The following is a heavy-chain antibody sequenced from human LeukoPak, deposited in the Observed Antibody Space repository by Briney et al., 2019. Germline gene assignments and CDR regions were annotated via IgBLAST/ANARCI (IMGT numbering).Heavy chain of an antibody. D-gene: IGHD7-27*01. CDR2: IKSNSGCT. CDR3: ATVYLGIRYFDY. CDR1: GYTFTGYY. J-gene: IGHJ4*02. V-gene: IGHV1-2*02. Sequence: GASVKVSCKASGYTFTGYYIHWVRQAPGQGLEWMGWIKSNSGCTKYAQKFQGRVTMTRDTSITTAYMELSRLRSDDTAVYYCATVYLGIRYFDYWGQGTLVTVSS.